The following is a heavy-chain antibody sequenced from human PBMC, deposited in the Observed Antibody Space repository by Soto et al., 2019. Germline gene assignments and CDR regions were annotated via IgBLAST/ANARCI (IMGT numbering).Heavy chain of an antibody. CDR2: ISYSGTT. V-gene: IGHV4-30-4*01. J-gene: IGHJ5*02. D-gene: IGHD5-18*01. Sequence: SETLSLTCPVSGDSISSDSNYWSWIRQPPGEGLEWIGFISYSGTTSYSPSLKSRVAISLDTSKNQFSLSLSSVTAADTAVYYCARGRGYSYGLDPWGQGTLVT. CDR1: GDSISSDSNY. CDR3: ARGRGYSYGLDP.